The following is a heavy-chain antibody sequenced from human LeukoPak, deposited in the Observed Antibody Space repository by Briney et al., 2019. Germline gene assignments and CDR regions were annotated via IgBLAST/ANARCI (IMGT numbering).Heavy chain of an antibody. CDR1: GYSFTNYW. D-gene: IGHD3-22*01. CDR2: IYPGDSDT. V-gene: IGHV5-51*01. CDR3: ARQGSYYDSSGYYLENWFDP. J-gene: IGHJ5*02. Sequence: GESLKISCKGSGYSFTNYWIGWVRQMPGKGLEWMGIIYPGDSDTRYSPSFQGQVTISADKSISTAYLQWSSLKASDTAMYYCARQGSYYDSSGYYLENWFDPWGQGTLVTVSS.